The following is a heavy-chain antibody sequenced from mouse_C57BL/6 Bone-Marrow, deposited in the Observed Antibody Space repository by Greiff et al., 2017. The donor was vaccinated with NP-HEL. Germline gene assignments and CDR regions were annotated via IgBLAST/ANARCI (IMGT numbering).Heavy chain of an antibody. J-gene: IGHJ4*01. CDR2: ISYDGSN. Sequence: EVKLQESGPGLVKPSQSLSLTCSVTGYSITSGYYWNWIRQFPGNKLEWMGYISYDGSNNYNPSLKNRISITRDTSKIQFFLKLNSVTTEDTATYYCARVTVGSYAMDYWGQGTSVTVSS. CDR3: ARVTVGSYAMDY. V-gene: IGHV3-6*01. CDR1: GYSITSGYY. D-gene: IGHD2-13*01.